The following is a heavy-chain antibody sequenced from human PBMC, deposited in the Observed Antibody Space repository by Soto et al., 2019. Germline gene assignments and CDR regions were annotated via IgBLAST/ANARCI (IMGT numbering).Heavy chain of an antibody. CDR1: AFTFSRYW. Sequence: PGGSLRLSCAASAFTFSRYWMSWVRQAPGKGPEWVANIKQDGSAKYYLDSVKGRFTISRDNAKNTLYLQMNSLRAEDTAVYYCAKYGGSSWYAYFQHWGQGTLVTVSS. D-gene: IGHD6-13*01. CDR2: IKQDGSAK. V-gene: IGHV3-7*03. CDR3: AKYGGSSWYAYFQH. J-gene: IGHJ1*01.